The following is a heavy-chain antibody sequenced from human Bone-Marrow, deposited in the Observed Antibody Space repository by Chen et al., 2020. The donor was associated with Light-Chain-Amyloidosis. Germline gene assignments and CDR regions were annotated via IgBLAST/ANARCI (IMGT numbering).Heavy chain of an antibody. J-gene: IGHJ4*02. CDR2: ARGGDGLT. V-gene: IGHV3-23*04. D-gene: IGHD2-2*01. Sequence: VQLVESGGGLVQPGGCLRLSCVGSGFTFSNYAMTWVRQAPGKGLEWVSVARGGDGLTHYADSVGAPFTIYRDNSQNTLYLQINSLRAADTAVYYCAKDRCTIISCSDFAYWGQGTLVTVSS. CDR3: AKDRCTIISCSDFAY. CDR1: GFTFSNYA.